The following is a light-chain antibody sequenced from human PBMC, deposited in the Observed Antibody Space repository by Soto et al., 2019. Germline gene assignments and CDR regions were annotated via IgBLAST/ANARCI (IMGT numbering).Light chain of an antibody. CDR1: QTISSW. CDR2: DAS. V-gene: IGKV1-39*01. J-gene: IGKJ5*01. Sequence: DIQMTQSPSTLSGSVGDRVTITCRASQTISSWLAWYQQKPGKAPNLLIYDASSLQSGVPSRFSGSGSGTDFTLTISSLQPEDFAFYYCQQTYRIPPTFGQGTRLEIK. CDR3: QQTYRIPPT.